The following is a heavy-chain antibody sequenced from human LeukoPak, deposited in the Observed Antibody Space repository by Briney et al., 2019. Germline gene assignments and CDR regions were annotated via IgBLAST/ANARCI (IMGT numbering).Heavy chain of an antibody. V-gene: IGHV4-4*07. CDR3: TRDTGTTGEVKFDP. CDR1: GNSFGDYY. CDR2: IYTSGST. Sequence: PSETLSLTCTVSGNSFGDYYWSWIRQPAGKGLEWIGRIYTSGSTTYNPSLKSRVTMSVDTSKSQFSLNLMSVTAADTAVYYCTRDTGTTGEVKFDPWGKGTLVTVSS. D-gene: IGHD4-17*01. J-gene: IGHJ5*02.